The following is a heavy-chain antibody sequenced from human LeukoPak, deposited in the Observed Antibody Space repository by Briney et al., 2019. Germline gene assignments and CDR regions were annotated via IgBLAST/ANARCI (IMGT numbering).Heavy chain of an antibody. CDR1: GFTFSSYE. D-gene: IGHD5-18*01. CDR3: ARSVVDTAMADY. J-gene: IGHJ4*02. V-gene: IGHV3-21*01. Sequence: GGSLRLSCAASGFTFSSYEMNWVRQAPGKGLEWVSSISSSSSYIYYADSVKGRFTISRDNAKNSLYLQMNSLRAEDTAVYYCARSVVDTAMADYWGQGTLVTVSS. CDR2: ISSSSSYI.